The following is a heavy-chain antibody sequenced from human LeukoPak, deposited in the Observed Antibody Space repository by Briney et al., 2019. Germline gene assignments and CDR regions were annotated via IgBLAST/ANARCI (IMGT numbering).Heavy chain of an antibody. J-gene: IGHJ4*02. CDR2: IYTSGST. V-gene: IGHV4-61*02. CDR3: ARALGSSRDY. D-gene: IGHD2-2*01. CDR1: GGSISSGSYY. Sequence: SETLSLTCTVSGGSISSGSYYWSWIRQPAGKGLEWIGRIYTSGSTNYNPSLKSRVTISVDTSKNQFSLKLSSVTAADTAVYYCARALGSSRDYWGQGTLVTVSS.